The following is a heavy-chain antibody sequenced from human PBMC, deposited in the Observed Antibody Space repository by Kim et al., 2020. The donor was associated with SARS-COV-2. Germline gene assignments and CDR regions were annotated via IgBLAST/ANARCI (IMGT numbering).Heavy chain of an antibody. Sequence: GGSLRLSCAASGFTFSSYAMHWVRQAPGKGLEWVAVISYDGSNKYYADSVKGRFTISRDNSKNTLYLQMNSLRAEDTAVYYCARPDRGSSGYYYVSYWGQGTLVTVSS. CDR2: ISYDGSNK. J-gene: IGHJ4*02. CDR1: GFTFSSYA. V-gene: IGHV3-30-3*01. D-gene: IGHD3-22*01. CDR3: ARPDRGSSGYYYVSY.